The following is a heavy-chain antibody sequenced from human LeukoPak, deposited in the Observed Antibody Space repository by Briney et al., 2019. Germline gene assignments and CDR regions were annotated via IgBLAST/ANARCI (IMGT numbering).Heavy chain of an antibody. CDR3: ARHNGYNYRHYYYYMDV. CDR1: GDSISSSSYY. CDR2: IYYSGST. Sequence: SETLSLTCTVSGDSISSSSYYWGWIRQPPGKGLEWIGSIYYSGSTYYNPSLKSRVTISVDTSKNQFSLKLSSVTAADTAVYYCARHNGYNYRHYYYYMDVWGKGTTVTISS. V-gene: IGHV4-39*01. J-gene: IGHJ6*03. D-gene: IGHD5-24*01.